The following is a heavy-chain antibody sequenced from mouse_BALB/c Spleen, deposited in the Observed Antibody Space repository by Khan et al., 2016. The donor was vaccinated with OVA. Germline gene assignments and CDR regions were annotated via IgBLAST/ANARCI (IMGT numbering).Heavy chain of an antibody. V-gene: IGHV5-6-5*01. CDR1: GFTFSNYA. J-gene: IGHJ3*01. Sequence: EVELVESGGGLVKPGGSLKLSCAASGFTFSNYAMSWVRQSPGKRLEWVASISSGDSTYYPDSVKGRFTISSDNARNILYLQMSSLRSEDTAMYYCARDYWFAYWGQGTLVTVSA. CDR3: ARDYWFAY. CDR2: ISSGDST.